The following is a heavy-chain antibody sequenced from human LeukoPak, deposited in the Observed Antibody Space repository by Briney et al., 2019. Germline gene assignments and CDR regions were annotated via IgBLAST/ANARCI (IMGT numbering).Heavy chain of an antibody. D-gene: IGHD6-19*01. V-gene: IGHV4-34*01. Sequence: SETLSLTCAVYGGPFNDYYWNWVRKPPGKGLGWVGEMNHIGSPTYHPSSKSRVTTSLDTCQNPFSLKLTSVTAADTAMYYCARGWTLKTPLGRVAGTSSRRGRYFDYWGQGTLVTVSS. CDR3: ARGWTLKTPLGRVAGTSSRRGRYFDY. J-gene: IGHJ4*01. CDR1: GGPFNDYY. CDR2: MNHIGSP.